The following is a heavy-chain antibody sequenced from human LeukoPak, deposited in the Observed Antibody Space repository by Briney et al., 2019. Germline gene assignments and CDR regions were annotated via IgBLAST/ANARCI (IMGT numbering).Heavy chain of an antibody. CDR3: ARWNHYDSSGYYWGFDY. V-gene: IGHV3-7*01. Sequence: GGSLRLSCAASGFTVSSYWMSWVRQAPGKGLEWVANINHDGSEKFYVDSLKGRFTISRDNAKNSLYLQMNSLRAEDTAVYYCARWNHYDSSGYYWGFDYWGQGTLVTVSS. D-gene: IGHD3-22*01. J-gene: IGHJ4*02. CDR2: INHDGSEK. CDR1: GFTVSSYW.